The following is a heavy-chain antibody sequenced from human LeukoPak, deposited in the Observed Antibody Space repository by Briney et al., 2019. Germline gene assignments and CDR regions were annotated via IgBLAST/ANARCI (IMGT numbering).Heavy chain of an antibody. J-gene: IGHJ4*02. V-gene: IGHV4-30-4*08. CDR3: ARVDFWSGYSPFDY. CDR1: GGSISSGDYY. CDR2: IYYSGST. Sequence: SQTLSLTCTVSGGSISSGDYYWSWLRQPPGTGLEWIGYIYYSGSTYYNPSLKSRVTISVDTSKNQFSLKLRSVTAADTAVYCCARVDFWSGYSPFDYWGQGTLVTVSS. D-gene: IGHD3-3*01.